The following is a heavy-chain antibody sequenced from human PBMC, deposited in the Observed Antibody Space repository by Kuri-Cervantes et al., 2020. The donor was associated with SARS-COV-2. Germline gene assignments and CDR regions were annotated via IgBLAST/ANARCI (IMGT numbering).Heavy chain of an antibody. D-gene: IGHD3-3*01. Sequence: GSLRLSCAVSGYSISSGYYWGWIRQPPGKGLEWIGSIYHSGSTYYNPSLKSRVTISVDTSKNQFSLKLSSVTAADTAVYYCAKESLLPSPGFGVVITEGGFDYWGQGTLVPSPQ. CDR1: GYSISSGYY. CDR3: AKESLLPSPGFGVVITEGGFDY. V-gene: IGHV4-38-2*02. J-gene: IGHJ4*02. CDR2: IYHSGST.